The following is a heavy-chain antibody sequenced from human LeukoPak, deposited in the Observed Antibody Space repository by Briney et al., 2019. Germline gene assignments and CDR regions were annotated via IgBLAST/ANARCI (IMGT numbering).Heavy chain of an antibody. D-gene: IGHD3-3*01. J-gene: IGHJ4*02. CDR1: GGSISSYY. Sequence: SSETLSLTCTVSGGSISSYYWSWIRQPAGKGLEWIGRIYTSGSTNYNPSLKSRVTISVDTSKNQFSLKLSSVTAADTAVYYCARLYYDFWSGYPGYFDYWGQGTLVTVSS. V-gene: IGHV4-4*07. CDR3: ARLYYDFWSGYPGYFDY. CDR2: IYTSGST.